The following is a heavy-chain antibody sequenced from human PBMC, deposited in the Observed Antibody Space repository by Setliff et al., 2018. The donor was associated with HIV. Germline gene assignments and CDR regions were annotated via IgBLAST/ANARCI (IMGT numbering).Heavy chain of an antibody. CDR1: GYTFTHSY. CDR2: VDPEDGEA. D-gene: IGHD1-26*01. Sequence: ASVKVSCKASGYTFTHSYMHWVRQAPGKGLEWMGRVDPEDGEAIYVEKFQGRVTITADTSTDTAYMGLSSLRAEDTAVYYCAKAVAAWAHDAFDIWGQGTMVTVSS. CDR3: AKAVAAWAHDAFDI. J-gene: IGHJ3*02. V-gene: IGHV1-69-2*01.